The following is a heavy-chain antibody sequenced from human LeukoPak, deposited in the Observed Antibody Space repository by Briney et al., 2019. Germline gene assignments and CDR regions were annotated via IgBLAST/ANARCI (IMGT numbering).Heavy chain of an antibody. D-gene: IGHD2-21*02. CDR3: AKGEEPCGGDCYSEPYFDY. J-gene: IGHJ4*02. CDR2: ISGSGGST. Sequence: GGSLRLSCAASGFTFSSYSMSWVRQAPGKGLEWVSAISGSGGSTYYADSVRGRFTISRDNSKNTLYLQMNSLRAEDTAVYYCAKGEEPCGGDCYSEPYFDYWGQGTLVTVSS. V-gene: IGHV3-23*01. CDR1: GFTFSSYS.